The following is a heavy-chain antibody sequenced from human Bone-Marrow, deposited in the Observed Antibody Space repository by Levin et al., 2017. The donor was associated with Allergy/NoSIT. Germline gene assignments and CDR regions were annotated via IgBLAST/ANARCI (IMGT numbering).Heavy chain of an antibody. V-gene: IGHV3-48*03. CDR2: ISTTSGTV. Sequence: PGGSLRLSCAASGFIVSDYAMNWVRQAPGKGLEWIAYISTTSGTVYLADSVKGRFTISRDNAKNSLYLQMNSLRADDTGVYFCARGGRGYCNHITCNRRWFGPWGQGTLVTLSS. CDR1: GFIVSDYA. D-gene: IGHD2-15*01. J-gene: IGHJ5*02. CDR3: ARGGRGYCNHITCNRRWFGP.